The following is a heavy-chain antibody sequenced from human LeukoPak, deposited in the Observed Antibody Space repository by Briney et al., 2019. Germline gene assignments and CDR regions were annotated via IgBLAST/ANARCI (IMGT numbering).Heavy chain of an antibody. CDR1: GYTFTSYG. CDR3: ARRGSSWNENFDY. CDR2: ISAYNGNT. D-gene: IGHD6-13*01. V-gene: IGHV1-18*01. Sequence: ASVKVSCKASGYTFTSYGISWVRQAPGQGLEWMGWISAYNGNTNYAQKFQGRVTMTRDTSISTAYMELSRLRSDDTAVYYCARRGSSWNENFDYWGQGTLVTVSS. J-gene: IGHJ4*02.